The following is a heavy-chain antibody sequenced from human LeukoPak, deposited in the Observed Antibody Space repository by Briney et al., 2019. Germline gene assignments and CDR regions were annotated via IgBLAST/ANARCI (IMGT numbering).Heavy chain of an antibody. CDR1: GFSFGNYA. CDR2: ISGTGGAT. V-gene: IGHV3-23*01. D-gene: IGHD2-21*01. Sequence: GGSLRLSCVASGFSFGNYAMSWVRQAPGRGLQWVSQISGTGGATWYAGFARDRFTISRDNSKKTLYLQMSGLRVEGTAMYYCVKDPRDTYGTNWFVSWGQGTLLIVSS. CDR3: VKDPRDTYGTNWFVS. J-gene: IGHJ5*01.